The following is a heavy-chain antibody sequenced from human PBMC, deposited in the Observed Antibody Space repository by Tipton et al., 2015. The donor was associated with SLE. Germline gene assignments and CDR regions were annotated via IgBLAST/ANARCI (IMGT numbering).Heavy chain of an antibody. CDR2: XYTSGST. D-gene: IGHD6-13*01. CDR3: ARAIAYQQLAPMXV. Sequence: TLSLTCTVSGGSISSGSYYWXWIRQPAGKGLEWIGRXYTSGSTNYNPSLKSRVTISVDTSKNQFSLKLSSVTAADTAVYYCARAIAYQQLAPMXVWGKGTTVTVSS. V-gene: IGHV4-61*02. CDR1: GGSISSGSYY. J-gene: IGHJ6*03.